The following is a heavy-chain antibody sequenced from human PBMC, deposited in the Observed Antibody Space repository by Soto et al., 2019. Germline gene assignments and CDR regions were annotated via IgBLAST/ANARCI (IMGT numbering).Heavy chain of an antibody. J-gene: IGHJ4*02. CDR1: GGSSSSSSYY. Sequence: SETLSLTCTVSGGSSSSSSYYWGWIRQPPGKGLEWIGSIYYSGSTYYNPSLKSRVTISVDTSKNQFSLKLSSVTAADTAVYYCASFGAGIAARTTYDYWGQGTLVTVSS. CDR3: ASFGAGIAARTTYDY. CDR2: IYYSGST. V-gene: IGHV4-39*01. D-gene: IGHD6-6*01.